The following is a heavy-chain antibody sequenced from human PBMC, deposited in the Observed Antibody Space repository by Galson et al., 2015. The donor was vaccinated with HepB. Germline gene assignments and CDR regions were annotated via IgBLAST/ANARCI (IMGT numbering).Heavy chain of an antibody. V-gene: IGHV3-21*01. CDR2: ISSSSSYI. J-gene: IGHJ6*03. Sequence: SLRLSCAASGFTFSSYSMNWVRQAPGRGLEWVSYISSSSSYIYYADSVKGRFTVSRDNAKKSLYLQMNSLRVEDTAVYYCARRGDFWSGETRFYYYYMDVWGKGTTVTVTS. D-gene: IGHD3-3*01. CDR3: ARRGDFWSGETRFYYYYMDV. CDR1: GFTFSSYS.